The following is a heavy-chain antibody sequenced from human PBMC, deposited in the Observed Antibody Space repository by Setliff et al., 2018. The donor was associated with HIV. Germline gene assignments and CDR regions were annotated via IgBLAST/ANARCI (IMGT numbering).Heavy chain of an antibody. CDR3: ARHDGGGWYVRVLATSFDY. V-gene: IGHV4-39*01. Sequence: PSETLSLTCTVSGGSISSSSYYWGWIRQPPGKGLEWIGSIYYSGRTYYNPSLKSRVTISVDTSENQFSLKLSSVTAADTAVYYCARHDGGGWYVRVLATSFDYWGQGTLGTVS. CDR1: GGSISSSSYY. D-gene: IGHD6-19*01. CDR2: IYYSGRT. J-gene: IGHJ4*02.